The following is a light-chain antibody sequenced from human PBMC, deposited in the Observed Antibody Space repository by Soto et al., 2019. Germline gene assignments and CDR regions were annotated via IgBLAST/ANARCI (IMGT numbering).Light chain of an antibody. Sequence: EIVMTQSPATLSVSPVERATLSCRASQSVSSNLAWYQQKPGQAPRLLIYGASTRATGIPARFSGSGSGTELTLTISSLQSEDFAVYYSQQYNNWPQTFGQGTKVEIK. J-gene: IGKJ1*01. CDR1: QSVSSN. V-gene: IGKV3-15*01. CDR2: GAS. CDR3: QQYNNWPQT.